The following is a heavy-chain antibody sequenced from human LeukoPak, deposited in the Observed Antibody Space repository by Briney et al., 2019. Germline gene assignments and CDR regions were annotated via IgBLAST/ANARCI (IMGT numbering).Heavy chain of an antibody. CDR1: GFTFSSYG. CDR2: INTNGGNT. D-gene: IGHD2-21*02. J-gene: IGHJ4*02. CDR3: VKGRAAYCGADCSFDY. V-gene: IGHV3-64D*09. Sequence: PGGSLRLSCAASGFTFSSYGMHWVRQAPGKGLEYVSAINTNGGNTYYADSVKGRFTISRDNSKNTLYLQMSSLRAEDTAVYFCVKGRAAYCGADCSFDYWGQGTLVTVSS.